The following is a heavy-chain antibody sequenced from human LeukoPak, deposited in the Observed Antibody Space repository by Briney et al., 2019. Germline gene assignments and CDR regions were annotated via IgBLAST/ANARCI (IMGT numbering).Heavy chain of an antibody. CDR3: AEAGTSNWYFDL. J-gene: IGHJ2*01. CDR2: IIPIFGTA. V-gene: IGHV1-69*06. CDR1: GGTFSSYA. Sequence: SVKVSCKASGGTFSSYAISWVRQAPGQGLEWMGGIIPIFGTANYAQKFQGRVTITADKSTSTAYMELSSLRSEDTAVYYCAEAGTSNWYFDLWGRGTLVTVSS. D-gene: IGHD6-13*01.